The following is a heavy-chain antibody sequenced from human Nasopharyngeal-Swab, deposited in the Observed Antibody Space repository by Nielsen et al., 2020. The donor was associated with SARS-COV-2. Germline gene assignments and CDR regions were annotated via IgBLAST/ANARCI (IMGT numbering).Heavy chain of an antibody. D-gene: IGHD1-26*01. CDR1: GFTFDDYA. V-gene: IGHV3-9*01. CDR2: ISWNSGSI. Sequence: SLKLSCAASGFTFDDYAMHWVRQAPGKGLEWVSGISWNSGSIGYADSVKGRFTISRDNAKNSLYLQMSSLRAEDTALYYCAKDMGVGATEDLAYWGQGTLVTVSS. CDR3: AKDMGVGATEDLAY. J-gene: IGHJ4*02.